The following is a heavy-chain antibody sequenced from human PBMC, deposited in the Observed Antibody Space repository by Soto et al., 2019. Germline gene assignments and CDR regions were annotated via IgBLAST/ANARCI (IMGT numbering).Heavy chain of an antibody. D-gene: IGHD1-1*01. CDR1: GYTFTSYG. CDR3: AREQPELDLLDY. Sequence: QVQLVQSGAEVKKPGASVKVSCKASGYTFTSYGLSWVRQAPGQGLEWMGWIRAYNGNKNYAPKLQGRVPITTVTPTRTAYMELRSLRSDDTAVYYCAREQPELDLLDYWGQGTLVTVSS. J-gene: IGHJ4*02. V-gene: IGHV1-18*01. CDR2: IRAYNGNK.